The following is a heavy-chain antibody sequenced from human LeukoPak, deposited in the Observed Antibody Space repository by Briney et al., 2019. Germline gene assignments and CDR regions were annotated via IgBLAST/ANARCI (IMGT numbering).Heavy chain of an antibody. J-gene: IGHJ4*02. CDR3: AKDFVGTGNFRGGDY. V-gene: IGHV3-23*01. CDR1: GFTFSSYS. Sequence: GGSLRLSCAASGFTFSSYSMNWVRQAPGKGLEWVSGISRVGGSTHYADSVKGRFTISRDNSKNILYLQLNSLRAEDTALYYCAKDFVGTGNFRGGDYWGQGTLVTVSS. CDR2: ISRVGGST. D-gene: IGHD1-1*01.